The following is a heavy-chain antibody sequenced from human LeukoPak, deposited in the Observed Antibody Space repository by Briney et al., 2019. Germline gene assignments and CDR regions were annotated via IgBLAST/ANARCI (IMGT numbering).Heavy chain of an antibody. J-gene: IGHJ4*02. CDR2: INPSGGST. V-gene: IGHV1-46*01. Sequence: ASVKVSCKASGGTFSSYAISWVRQAPGQGLEWMGIINPSGGSTSYAQKFQGRVTMTRDTSTSTVYMELSSLRSEDTAVYYCARFRLNAGASDYWGQGTLVTVSS. D-gene: IGHD3-10*01. CDR1: GGTFSSYA. CDR3: ARFRLNAGASDY.